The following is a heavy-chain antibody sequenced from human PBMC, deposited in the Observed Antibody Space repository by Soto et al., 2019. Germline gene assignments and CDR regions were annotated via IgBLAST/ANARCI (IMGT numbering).Heavy chain of an antibody. CDR1: GGSISSGDYY. CDR3: ARAIVVVTAIPNWFDP. Sequence: SETLSLTCTVSGGSISSGDYYWSWVRQPPGKGLEWIGYIYYSGSTYYNPSLKSRVTISVDTSKNQFSLKLSSVTAADTAVYYCARAIVVVTAIPNWFDPWGQGTLVTVSS. CDR2: IYYSGST. J-gene: IGHJ5*02. D-gene: IGHD2-21*02. V-gene: IGHV4-30-4*01.